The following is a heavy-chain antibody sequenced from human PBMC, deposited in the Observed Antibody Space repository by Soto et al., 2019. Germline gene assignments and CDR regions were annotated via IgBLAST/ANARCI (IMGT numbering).Heavy chain of an antibody. V-gene: IGHV3-48*03. J-gene: IGHJ6*02. Sequence: PGGSLRLSCAASGFTFSSYEMNWVRQAPGKGLEWVSYISSSGSTIYYADSVKGRFTISRDNAKNSLYLQMNSLRAEDTAVYYCARDQYSSSSGYPRYYYGMDVWGQGTTVTVSS. CDR3: ARDQYSSSSGYPRYYYGMDV. CDR2: ISSSGSTI. CDR1: GFTFSSYE. D-gene: IGHD6-6*01.